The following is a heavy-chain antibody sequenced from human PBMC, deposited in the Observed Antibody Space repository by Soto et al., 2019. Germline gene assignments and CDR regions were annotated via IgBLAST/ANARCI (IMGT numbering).Heavy chain of an antibody. CDR1: GYNFFIYT. V-gene: IGHV1-69*08. CDR2: IIPIFSQT. D-gene: IGHD1-26*01. CDR3: ARGGVGAAGGMDV. Sequence: QVQLVQSGAEVKKPGSSVKVSCKSSGYNFFIYTITWVRQAPGQGLEWMGRIIPIFSQTNYAQKFQGRVTINADRSTSTVDMELSGLTSEDTAVYYCARGGVGAAGGMDVWGQGTTVTVSS. J-gene: IGHJ6*02.